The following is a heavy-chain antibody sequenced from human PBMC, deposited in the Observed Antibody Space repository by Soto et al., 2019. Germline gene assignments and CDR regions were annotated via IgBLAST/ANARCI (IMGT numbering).Heavy chain of an antibody. V-gene: IGHV4-30-4*01. Sequence: QVQLQESGPGLVKPAQTLTLTCTVSGGSINRGDYYWSWIRQPPGKGLEWIGNIYYSGTNYYNPSLKSRVIISVDTSKNQFSLKLSSVTAADSGVYYCARDTVNYIILTRTRFDPWGQGTLVSVSS. J-gene: IGHJ5*02. CDR2: IYYSGTN. CDR3: ARDTVNYIILTRTRFDP. D-gene: IGHD3-9*01. CDR1: GGSINRGDYY.